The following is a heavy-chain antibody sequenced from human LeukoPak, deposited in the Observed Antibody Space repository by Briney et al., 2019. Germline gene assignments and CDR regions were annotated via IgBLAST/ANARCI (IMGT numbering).Heavy chain of an antibody. CDR2: IIPILGIA. J-gene: IGHJ4*02. CDR3: ARQKTSDSSSWYMDY. CDR1: GGTFSSYA. Sequence: SVKVSCKASGGTFSSYAISWVRQAPGQGLEWMGRIIPILGIANYAQKFQGRVTITADKSTSTAYMELSSLRSEDTAVYYCARQKTSDSSSWYMDYWGQGTLVTVSP. D-gene: IGHD6-13*01. V-gene: IGHV1-69*04.